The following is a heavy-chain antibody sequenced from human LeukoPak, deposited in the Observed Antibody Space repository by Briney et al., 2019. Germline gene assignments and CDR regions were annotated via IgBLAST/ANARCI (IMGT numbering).Heavy chain of an antibody. CDR1: GLTVSNNY. J-gene: IGHJ4*02. Sequence: PGGSLRLSCAASGLTVSNNYMGWVRQAPGKGLEWVSVNYNRGDTYYADSVRGRFTISRDNSKNILSLQMNSLRADDTAIYYCTRVLSDTRGWYHFDYWGQGTLVTVSS. V-gene: IGHV3-53*01. CDR2: NYNRGDT. D-gene: IGHD6-19*01. CDR3: TRVLSDTRGWYHFDY.